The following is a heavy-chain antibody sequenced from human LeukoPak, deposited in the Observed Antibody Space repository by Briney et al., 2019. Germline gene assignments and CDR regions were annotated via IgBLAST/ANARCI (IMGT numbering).Heavy chain of an antibody. J-gene: IGHJ3*02. CDR2: ISDSGST. V-gene: IGHV4-39*01. D-gene: IGHD5-24*01. CDR1: GGSISSSSYY. CDR3: ARPERAHRHDAFDI. Sequence: SEALSLTCTVSGGSISSSSYYWGWVRRPPGEGRVWIGSISDSGSTYYNPSLKSRVTMSVDTSKNQFSLKLSSVTAADTAVYYCARPERAHRHDAFDIWGQGTMVTVSS.